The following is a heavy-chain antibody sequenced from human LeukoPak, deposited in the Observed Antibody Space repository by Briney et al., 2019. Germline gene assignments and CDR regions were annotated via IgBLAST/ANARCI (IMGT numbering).Heavy chain of an antibody. CDR2: INHSGST. CDR1: GGSFSGYC. D-gene: IGHD3-3*01. V-gene: IGHV4-34*01. CDR3: ARGRWIDY. Sequence: SETLSLTCAVYGGSFSGYCWSWVRQPPGKGLEWIGEINHSGSTNYNPSLKSRVTISVDTSKNQFSLKLSSVTAADTAVYYCARGRWIDYWGQGTLVTVSS. J-gene: IGHJ4*02.